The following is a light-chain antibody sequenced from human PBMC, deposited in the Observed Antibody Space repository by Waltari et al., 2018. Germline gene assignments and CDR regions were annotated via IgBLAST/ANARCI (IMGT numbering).Light chain of an antibody. V-gene: IGKV3-11*01. CDR2: EAS. J-gene: IGKJ4*01. CDR1: QSVGTN. CDR3: QQRRNWPLT. Sequence: ELVLTQSPATLSLSPGERATLSCRPSQSVGTNLAWYQQKLGQTPRLLIYEASNRATGIPARFSGSVSGTDFTLTISSLEPEDFAVYYCQQRRNWPLTFGGGTRVEI.